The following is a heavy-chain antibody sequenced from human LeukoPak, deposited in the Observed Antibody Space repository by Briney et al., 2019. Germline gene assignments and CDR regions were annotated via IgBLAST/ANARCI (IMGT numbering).Heavy chain of an antibody. V-gene: IGHV3-23*01. Sequence: GGSLRLSSAASGFTFSSYAMSWVRQAPGKGLEWVSAISGSGGSTYYADSVKGRFTISRDNSKNTLYLQMNSMRAEDTAVYYWSIQNLVVRAANHRAHYYIDDWGKGTTVTVSS. CDR3: SIQNLVVRAANHRAHYYIDD. CDR1: GFTFSSYA. D-gene: IGHD2-2*01. J-gene: IGHJ6*03. CDR2: ISGSGGST.